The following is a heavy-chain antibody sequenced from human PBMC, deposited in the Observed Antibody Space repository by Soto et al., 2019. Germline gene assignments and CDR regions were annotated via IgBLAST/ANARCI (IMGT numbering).Heavy chain of an antibody. CDR2: IYYSGST. D-gene: IGHD3-3*01. J-gene: IGHJ5*02. CDR1: GGSISSGDYY. Sequence: PSETLSLTCTVSGGSISSGDYYWSWIRQPPGKGLEWIGYIYYSGSTYYNPSLKSRVTISVDTSKNQFSLKLSSVTAADTAVYYCARAVPYCSSTSCWAPYYDFWSGYFPKYNWFDPWGQGTLVTVSS. CDR3: ARAVPYCSSTSCWAPYYDFWSGYFPKYNWFDP. V-gene: IGHV4-30-4*01.